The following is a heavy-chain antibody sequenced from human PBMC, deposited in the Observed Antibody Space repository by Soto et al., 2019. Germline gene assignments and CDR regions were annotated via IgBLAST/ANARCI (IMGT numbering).Heavy chain of an antibody. CDR2: ISGSTGTT. D-gene: IGHD6-6*01. J-gene: IGHJ4*02. V-gene: IGHV3-23*01. Sequence: LRLSCEASGFMFNHYAMAWVRQTPGKGLEWVSVISGSTGTTYYADSVKGRFTISRDNSKNTVYLQMNSLRVEDSALYSCAKVIVLGASTLEYWGPGTRVTVSS. CDR3: AKVIVLGASTLEY. CDR1: GFMFNHYA.